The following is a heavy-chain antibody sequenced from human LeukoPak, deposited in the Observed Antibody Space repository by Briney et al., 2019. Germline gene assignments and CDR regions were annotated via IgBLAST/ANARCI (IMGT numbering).Heavy chain of an antibody. CDR3: CGGLFYCDY. J-gene: IGHJ4*02. D-gene: IGHD3-10*01. CDR1: GFIFSSYG. CDR2: ISFDGSNK. Sequence: GGSLRLSCAASGFIFSSYGMHWVRQAPGKGLEWVAGISFDGSNKYYADSLKGRFTISRHNSKNTLYMQMNRLRVEDTAVYYCCGGLFYCDYLGQGTLVTVSS. V-gene: IGHV3-30*03.